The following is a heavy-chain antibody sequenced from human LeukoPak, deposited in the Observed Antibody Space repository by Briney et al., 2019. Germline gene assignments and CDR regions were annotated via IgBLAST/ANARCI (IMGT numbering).Heavy chain of an antibody. J-gene: IGHJ4*02. CDR2: ISDSGGST. CDR3: AKGYSSSWLNFDY. D-gene: IGHD6-13*01. CDR1: EFAFSSYA. V-gene: IGHV3-23*01. Sequence: PGGSLRLSCAASEFAFSSYAMTWVRQAPGKGLEWVSLISDSGGSTYYADSVKGRFTISRDNSKNTLYLQMNSLRVEDTAVYYCAKGYSSSWLNFDYWGQGTLVTVSS.